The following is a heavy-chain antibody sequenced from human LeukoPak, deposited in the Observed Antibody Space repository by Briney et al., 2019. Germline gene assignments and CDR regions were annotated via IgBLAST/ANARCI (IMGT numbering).Heavy chain of an antibody. CDR3: ARGRPQHDYSNYGRTAFDY. CDR1: GGSFSGYY. Sequence: KPSETLSLTCAVYGGSFSGYYWSWIRQPPGKGLEWIGEINHSGSTNYNPSLKSRVTISVDTSKNQFSLKLSSVTAADTAVYYCARGRPQHDYSNYGRTAFDYWGQGTLVTVSS. J-gene: IGHJ4*02. D-gene: IGHD4-4*01. CDR2: INHSGST. V-gene: IGHV4-34*01.